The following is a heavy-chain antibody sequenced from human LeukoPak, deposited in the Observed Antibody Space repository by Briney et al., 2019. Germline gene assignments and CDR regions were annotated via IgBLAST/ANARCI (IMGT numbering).Heavy chain of an antibody. J-gene: IGHJ3*02. CDR2: IYTSGST. CDR3: ARAGGYCSGGSCHINDAFDI. Sequence: KPSQTLSPTCTVSGGSISSGSYYWSWIRQPPGEGLEGIGGIYTSGSTNYNPSLKSRVTISVDTSKNQFSLKLSSVTAADTAVYYCARAGGYCSGGSCHINDAFDIWGQGTMVTVSS. CDR1: GGSISSGSYY. V-gene: IGHV4-61*02. D-gene: IGHD2-15*01.